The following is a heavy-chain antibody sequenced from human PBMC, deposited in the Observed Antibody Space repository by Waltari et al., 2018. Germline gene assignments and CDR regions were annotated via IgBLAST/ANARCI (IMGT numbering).Heavy chain of an antibody. CDR2: IYSGGST. J-gene: IGHJ6*03. V-gene: IGHV3-53*01. CDR3: ARHPRYCSGGSCFPHTYYYYYMDV. CDR1: GFTVSSNY. Sequence: EVQLVESGGGLIQPGGSLRLSCAASGFTVSSNYMSWVRQAPGKGLEWVSVIYSGGSTYYADAVKGRFTISRDNSKNTLYLQMNSLRAEDTAVYYCARHPRYCSGGSCFPHTYYYYYMDVWGKGTTVIVSS. D-gene: IGHD2-15*01.